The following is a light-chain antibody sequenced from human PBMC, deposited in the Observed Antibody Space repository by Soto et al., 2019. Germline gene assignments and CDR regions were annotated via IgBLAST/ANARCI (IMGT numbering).Light chain of an antibody. CDR3: QQSYSTLTWT. Sequence: DIQMTQSPSSLSASVGDRVTITCRASQSISSYLNWYQQKPGKAPKLLIYAASSLQSGVPSRFSGGGSGTDFTLIISSLQPEDFATYYCQQSYSTLTWTFGQGTKVEIK. CDR1: QSISSY. CDR2: AAS. V-gene: IGKV1-39*01. J-gene: IGKJ1*01.